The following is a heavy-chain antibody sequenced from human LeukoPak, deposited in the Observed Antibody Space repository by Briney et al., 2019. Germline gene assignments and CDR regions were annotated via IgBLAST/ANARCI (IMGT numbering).Heavy chain of an antibody. Sequence: GGSLRLSCAASGFTFSDHYMSWIRQAPGKGLEWVSYISSSSSYTNYADSVKGRFTISRDNSKNTLYLQMNSLRAEDTAVYYCAKEAPMYVVPAHFDYWGQGTLVTVSS. V-gene: IGHV3-11*05. CDR2: ISSSSSYT. CDR1: GFTFSDHY. CDR3: AKEAPMYVVPAHFDY. D-gene: IGHD2-2*01. J-gene: IGHJ4*02.